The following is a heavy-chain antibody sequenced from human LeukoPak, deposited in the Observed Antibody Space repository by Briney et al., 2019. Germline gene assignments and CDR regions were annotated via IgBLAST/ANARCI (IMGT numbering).Heavy chain of an antibody. CDR2: IYYSGST. Sequence: SQTLSLTCTVSGGSISRADYYWSWIRQPPGKGLEWIGYIYYSGSTYYNPSLKSRATISVDTSKSQFSLKLSSVTAADTAVYYCARAGRYYDILTGYFVDNWFDPWGQGTLVTVSS. CDR1: GGSISRADYY. J-gene: IGHJ5*02. D-gene: IGHD3-9*01. CDR3: ARAGRYYDILTGYFVDNWFDP. V-gene: IGHV4-30-4*08.